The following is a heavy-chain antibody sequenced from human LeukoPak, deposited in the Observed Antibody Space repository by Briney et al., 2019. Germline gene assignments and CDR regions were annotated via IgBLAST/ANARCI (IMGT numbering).Heavy chain of an antibody. Sequence: PGGSLRLSCAASGFTFSSYGMHWVRQAPGKGLEWVAVIWYDGSNKYYADSVKGRFTISRDNSKNTLYLQMNSLRAEDTAVYYCAKGQYSSSWYRGRFDYWGQGTLVTVSS. J-gene: IGHJ4*02. CDR3: AKGQYSSSWYRGRFDY. D-gene: IGHD6-13*01. V-gene: IGHV3-33*06. CDR2: IWYDGSNK. CDR1: GFTFSSYG.